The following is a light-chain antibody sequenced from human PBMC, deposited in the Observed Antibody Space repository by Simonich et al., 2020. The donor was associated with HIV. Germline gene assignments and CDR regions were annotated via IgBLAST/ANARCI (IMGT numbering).Light chain of an antibody. CDR3: QQRSNWPPT. Sequence: EIVLTQSPATLSLSPGERGTLSSRASQSVSSYLAWYQQKPGQAPRLLIYDASNRATGIPARFSGSGSGTDFTLTISSLEPEDFAVYYCQQRSNWPPTFGPGTKVDIK. CDR2: DAS. CDR1: QSVSSY. V-gene: IGKV3-11*01. J-gene: IGKJ3*01.